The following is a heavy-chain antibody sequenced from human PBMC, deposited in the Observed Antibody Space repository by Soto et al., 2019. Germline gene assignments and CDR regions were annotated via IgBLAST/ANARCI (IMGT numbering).Heavy chain of an antibody. CDR1: GGTFSSYG. D-gene: IGHD3-3*01. V-gene: IGHV1-69*01. J-gene: IGHJ4*02. CDR3: ARDPRGRYHTIFHX. Sequence: VKVSCRASGGTFSSYGISWVRQAPGQGLEWMGLIIPIFGTANYAQKFQGRVTITADESTSTAYMELSRLRSEDTAVYYCARDPRGRYHTIFHXWGQGPLVTVSX. CDR2: IIPIFGTA.